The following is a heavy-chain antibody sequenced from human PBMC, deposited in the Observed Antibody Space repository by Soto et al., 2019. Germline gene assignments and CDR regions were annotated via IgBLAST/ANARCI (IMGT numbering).Heavy chain of an antibody. Sequence: QLQLQESGPGLVKPSETLSLTCTVSGGSISSSSYYWGWIRQPPGKGLEWIGSIYYSGSTYYNPSLKSRVTISVDTSKNQFSLKLSSVTAADTAVYYCARRVGVVTYYGMDVWGQGTTVTVSS. CDR2: IYYSGST. CDR1: GGSISSSSYY. J-gene: IGHJ6*02. CDR3: ARRVGVVTYYGMDV. D-gene: IGHD2-15*01. V-gene: IGHV4-39*01.